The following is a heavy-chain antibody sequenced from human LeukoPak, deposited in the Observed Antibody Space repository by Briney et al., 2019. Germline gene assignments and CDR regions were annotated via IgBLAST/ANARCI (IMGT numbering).Heavy chain of an antibody. V-gene: IGHV4-38-2*02. D-gene: IGHD2-2*01. CDR2: IYHSGNT. J-gene: IGHJ4*02. CDR1: GYSISSGYY. CDR3: ARDAFYCSSTACPKVDY. Sequence: SETLSLTCTVSGYSISSGYYWGWIRQPPGKGLERIGSIYHSGNTYYNPSLKSRVTISVDTSKNQFSLKLSSVTAADTAVYYCARDAFYCSSTACPKVDYWGQGALVTVSS.